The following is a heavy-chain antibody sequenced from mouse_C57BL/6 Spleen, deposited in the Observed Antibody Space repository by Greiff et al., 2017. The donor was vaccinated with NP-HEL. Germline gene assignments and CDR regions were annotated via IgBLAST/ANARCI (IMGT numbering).Heavy chain of an antibody. Sequence: EVQVVESGGGLVQPGGSLSLSCAASGFTFTDYYMSWVRQPPGKALEWLGFLRNKANGYTTEYTASVKGRFTISRDNSQSILYLQMNALRAEDSATYYCARYHYGSSPYAMDYWGQGTSVTVSS. CDR2: LRNKANGYTT. D-gene: IGHD1-1*01. CDR3: ARYHYGSSPYAMDY. CDR1: GFTFTDYY. V-gene: IGHV7-3*01. J-gene: IGHJ4*01.